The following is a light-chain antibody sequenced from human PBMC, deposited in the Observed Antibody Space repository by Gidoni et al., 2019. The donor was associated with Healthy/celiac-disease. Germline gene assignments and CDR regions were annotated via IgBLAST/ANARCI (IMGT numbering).Light chain of an antibody. CDR1: QRVSSSY. V-gene: IGKV3-20*01. CDR3: QQYGSSPGT. J-gene: IGKJ1*01. CDR2: GAS. Sequence: EIVFMQSPGTLSLTPGESATLSFRASQRVSSSYLAWYQQKPGQAPRLLIYGASSRATGIPYRFSGSGSGTDFTLTISRLEPEDFAMYYCQQYGSSPGTFGQGTKVEIK.